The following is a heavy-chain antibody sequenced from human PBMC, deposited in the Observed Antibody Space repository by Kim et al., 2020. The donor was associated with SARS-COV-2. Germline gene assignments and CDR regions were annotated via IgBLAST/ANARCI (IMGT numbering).Heavy chain of an antibody. CDR3: ARWSVPDDYGDYVDDY. Sequence: ASVKVSCKASGYTFTGYYMHWVRQAPGQGLEWMGRINPNSGGTNYAQKFQGRVIMTRDTSISTAYMERSRRRSDDTAVYYCARWSVPDDYGDYVDDYWGQGTLVTVSS. J-gene: IGHJ4*02. CDR1: GYTFTGYY. CDR2: INPNSGGT. D-gene: IGHD4-17*01. V-gene: IGHV1-2*06.